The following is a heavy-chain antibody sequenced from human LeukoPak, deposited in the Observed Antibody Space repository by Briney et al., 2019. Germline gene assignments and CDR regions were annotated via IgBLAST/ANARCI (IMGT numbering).Heavy chain of an antibody. CDR3: ARRNSGWPHDY. CDR1: GFTFSGYV. D-gene: IGHD6-19*01. V-gene: IGHV3-23*01. J-gene: IGHJ4*02. CDR2: ITGSGGTT. Sequence: GGSLRLSCAASGFTFSGYVMSWVRQAPGKGLEWVSAITGSGGTTYYSVSVKGRFTISRDNSKSTLYLQMSSLRAEDTAVYYCARRNSGWPHDYWGQGTLVTVSS.